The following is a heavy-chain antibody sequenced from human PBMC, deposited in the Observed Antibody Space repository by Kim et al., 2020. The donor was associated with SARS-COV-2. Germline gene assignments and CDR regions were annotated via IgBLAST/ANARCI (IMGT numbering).Heavy chain of an antibody. CDR1: GGSISSSSYY. CDR2: IYYSGST. D-gene: IGHD2-15*01. J-gene: IGHJ6*02. V-gene: IGHV4-39*07. CDR3: ARDRERLGYCSGAPGCYYGMDV. Sequence: SETLSLTCTVSGGSISSSSYYWGWIRQPPGKGLEWIGSIYYSGSTYYNPSLKSRVTISVDTSKNQFSLKLSSVTAADTAVYYCARDRERLGYCSGAPGCYYGMDVWGQGTTVTVSS.